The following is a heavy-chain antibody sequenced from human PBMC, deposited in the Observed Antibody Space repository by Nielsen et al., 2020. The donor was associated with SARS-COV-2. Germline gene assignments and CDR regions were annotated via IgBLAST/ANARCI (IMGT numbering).Heavy chain of an antibody. CDR2: ISSSGSTI. CDR3: ARRAAAGTFDY. J-gene: IGHJ4*02. D-gene: IGHD6-13*01. Sequence: GSLRLSCAASGFTFSDYYMSWIRQAPGKGLEWVSYISSSGSTIYYADSVKGRFTISRGNAKNSLYLQMNSLRAEDTAVYYCARRAAAGTFDYWGQGTLVTVSS. V-gene: IGHV3-11*01. CDR1: GFTFSDYY.